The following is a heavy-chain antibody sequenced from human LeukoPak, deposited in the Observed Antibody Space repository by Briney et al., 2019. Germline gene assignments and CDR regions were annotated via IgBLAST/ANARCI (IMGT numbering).Heavy chain of an antibody. CDR3: ARDRTYYDFWSGYSDY. Sequence: GGSLRLSCAASGFTLSSYAMHWVRQAPGKGLEWVAVISYDGSNKYYADSVKGRFTISRDNSKNTLYLQMNSLRAEDTAVYYCARDRTYYDFWSGYSDYWGQGTLVTVSS. J-gene: IGHJ4*02. CDR2: ISYDGSNK. D-gene: IGHD3-3*01. CDR1: GFTLSSYA. V-gene: IGHV3-30-3*01.